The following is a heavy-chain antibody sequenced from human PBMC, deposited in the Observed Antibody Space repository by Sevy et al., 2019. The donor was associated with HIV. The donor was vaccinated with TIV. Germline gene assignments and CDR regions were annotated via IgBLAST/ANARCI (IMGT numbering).Heavy chain of an antibody. CDR1: GGSISAYY. CDR3: AGAAPVRSGDDSLNWFDP. D-gene: IGHD5-12*01. CDR2: IYYTGST. J-gene: IGHJ5*02. Sequence: SETLSLTCTVSGGSISAYYWSWIRQPPGKPLEYIGYIYYTGSTNYNPSLKSRVTISVDTSKNQFSLKLNSVTAADTAVYSCAGAAPVRSGDDSLNWFDPWGQGTLVTVSS. V-gene: IGHV4-59*01.